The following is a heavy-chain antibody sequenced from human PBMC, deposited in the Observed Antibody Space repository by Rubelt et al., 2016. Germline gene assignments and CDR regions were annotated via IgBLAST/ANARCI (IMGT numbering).Heavy chain of an antibody. Sequence: QVQLQESGPGLVKPSETLSLTCTVSGGSISSYYWSWIRQPPGKGLEWIGYIYYSGSTTYNPSLKSRVPISVDTSKNQFSLKLISVTAADTAVYYCARLTVEDYYYYYGMDVWGQGTTVTVSS. CDR1: GGSISSYY. V-gene: IGHV4-59*08. CDR2: IYYSGST. J-gene: IGHJ6*02. D-gene: IGHD5-24*01. CDR3: ARLTVEDYYYYYGMDV.